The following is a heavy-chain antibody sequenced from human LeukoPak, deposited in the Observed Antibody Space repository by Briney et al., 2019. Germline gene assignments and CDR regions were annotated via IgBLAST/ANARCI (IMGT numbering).Heavy chain of an antibody. CDR2: INHSGST. CDR1: GGSFSGSY. V-gene: IGHV4-34*01. D-gene: IGHD3-22*01. Sequence: SETLSLTCAVYGGSFSGSYWSWIRQPPGKGLEWIGEINHSGSTNYNPSLKSRVTISVDTSKNQFSLKLSSVTAADTAVYYCARGKDYYDSSGHHYYYGMDVWGQGTTVTVSS. CDR3: ARGKDYYDSSGHHYYYGMDV. J-gene: IGHJ6*02.